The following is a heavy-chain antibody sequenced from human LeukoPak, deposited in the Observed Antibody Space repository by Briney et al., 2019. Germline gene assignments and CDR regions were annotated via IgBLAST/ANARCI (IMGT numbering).Heavy chain of an antibody. CDR3: VRDLDLGGYSSFEY. D-gene: IGHD4-23*01. CDR1: GFTFSSYFW. J-gene: IGHJ4*02. Sequence: GGSLRLSCAASGFTFSSYFWIHWVRQAPGKWLVWVSRIKSDGSSSTYADSVKGRFTISRDNAKNSLYLQMNSLRAEDTAVYYCVRDLDLGGYSSFEYWGQGTLVTVSS. V-gene: IGHV3-74*01. CDR2: IKSDGSSS.